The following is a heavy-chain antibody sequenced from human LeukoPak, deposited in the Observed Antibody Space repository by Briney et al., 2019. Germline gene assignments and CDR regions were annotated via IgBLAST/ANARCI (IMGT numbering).Heavy chain of an antibody. CDR2: IYPGNSDT. V-gene: IGHV5-51*01. J-gene: IGHJ3*02. Sequence: GEPLKISCKGSGYSFTSYWIGWVRQMPGKGLEWMGIIYPGNSDTRYSPSFQGQVTISADKSISTAYLQWSSLKASDTAMYYCASPTTVTTIAFDIWGQGTMVTVSS. CDR3: ASPTTVTTIAFDI. D-gene: IGHD4-17*01. CDR1: GYSFTSYW.